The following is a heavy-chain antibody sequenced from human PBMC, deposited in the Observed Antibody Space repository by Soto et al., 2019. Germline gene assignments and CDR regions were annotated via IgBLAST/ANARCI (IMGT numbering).Heavy chain of an antibody. J-gene: IGHJ3*01. V-gene: IGHV1-18*01. CDR2: ISAYNGNT. CDR3: ARVRTPEGFGEAGGAFDL. CDR1: GYTFTSYG. Sequence: QVQLVQSGAEVKKPGASVKVSCKASGYTFTSYGISWVRQAPGQGLEWMGWISAYNGNTNYAQKLQGRVTMTTDTATSTAYMELRSLGSDDTAVYYCARVRTPEGFGEAGGAFDLWGQGTMVTGSS. D-gene: IGHD3-10*01.